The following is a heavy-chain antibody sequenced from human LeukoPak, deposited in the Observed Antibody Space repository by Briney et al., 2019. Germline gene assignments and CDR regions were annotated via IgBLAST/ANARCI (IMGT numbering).Heavy chain of an antibody. D-gene: IGHD3-3*01. J-gene: IGHJ3*02. CDR1: GFTFNNYC. CDR3: AREAWSQEAFDI. V-gene: IGHV3-74*01. Sequence: PGGSLRLSCAASGFTFNNYCMHWVRQAPGKGLVWVSRINGDGSSASYLESVKGRLTISRDNAKNTLYLQMSSLRVEDTAVYYCAREAWSQEAFDIWGQGTMVTVSS. CDR2: INGDGSSA.